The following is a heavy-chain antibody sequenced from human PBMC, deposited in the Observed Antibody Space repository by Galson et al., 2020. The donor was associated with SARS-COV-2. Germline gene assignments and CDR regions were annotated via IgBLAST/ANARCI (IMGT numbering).Heavy chain of an antibody. CDR1: GYTFTGYY. CDR3: ARGLFVFALRLEPGGNDFDY. J-gene: IGHJ4*02. D-gene: IGHD3-22*01. CDR2: INPNSGGT. Sequence: ASVKVSCKASGYTFTGYYMHWVRQAPGQGLEWMGRINPNSGGTNYAQKFQGRVTMTRDTSISTAYMELSRLRSDDTAVYYCARGLFVFALRLEPGGNDFDYWGQGTLVTVSS. V-gene: IGHV1-2*06.